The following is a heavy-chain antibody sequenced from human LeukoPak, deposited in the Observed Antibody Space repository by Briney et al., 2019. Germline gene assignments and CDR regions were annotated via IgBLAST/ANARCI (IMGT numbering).Heavy chain of an antibody. CDR3: ARSYYHYGMDV. Sequence: SGPALVKHTQTITLTCTFSGFSLRNSGLCVSWIRQPPGKALEWLARIDWDDDKHYSTSLKTRLNISKDTSKNQVVLTMTNMDPVDTATYFCARSYYHYGMDVWGQGTTVTVSS. J-gene: IGHJ6*02. CDR1: GFSLRNSGLC. V-gene: IGHV2-70*11. CDR2: IDWDDDK.